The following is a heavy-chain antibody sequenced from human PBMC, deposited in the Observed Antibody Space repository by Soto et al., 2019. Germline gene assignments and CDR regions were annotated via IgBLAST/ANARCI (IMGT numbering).Heavy chain of an antibody. Sequence: QVQLQQWGAGLLKPSETLSLTCAVYGGSFSGYYWSWIRQPPGKGLEWIGEINHSGSTNYNPSLKSRVTISVDTSKNQFSRKLSSVTAADTAVYYCARGVYTVTTQRYFDYWGQGTLVTVSS. CDR3: ARGVYTVTTQRYFDY. V-gene: IGHV4-34*01. CDR1: GGSFSGYY. D-gene: IGHD4-17*01. J-gene: IGHJ4*02. CDR2: INHSGST.